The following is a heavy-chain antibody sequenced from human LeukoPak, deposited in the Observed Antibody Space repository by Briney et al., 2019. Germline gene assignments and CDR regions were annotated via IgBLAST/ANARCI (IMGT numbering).Heavy chain of an antibody. Sequence: GGSLRLSCAASGFTFSSYAMHWVRQAPGKGLEWVAVISYDGSNKYYADSVKGRFTISRDNSKNTLYLQMNSLRAEDTAVYYCARVPYEQITLTGYFTFWGQGTLVTVSS. J-gene: IGHJ4*02. CDR3: ARVPYEQITLTGYFTF. V-gene: IGHV3-30*04. CDR2: ISYDGSNK. D-gene: IGHD3-9*01. CDR1: GFTFSSYA.